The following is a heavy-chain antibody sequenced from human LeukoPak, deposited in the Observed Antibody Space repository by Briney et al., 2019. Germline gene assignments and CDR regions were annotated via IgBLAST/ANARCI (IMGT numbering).Heavy chain of an antibody. V-gene: IGHV4-4*07. CDR3: ARDSGTSGEVKFDP. CDR2: IYDGGST. Sequence: PWETLSLTCTFAGGSVNSYYLSWSRQPAGKTLEWIWRIYDGGSTNYNLSLKSRVTMSVDTSKNQISLKLNSVTAADTAVYYCARDSGTSGEVKFDPWAREPWSPSPQ. J-gene: IGHJ5*02. D-gene: IGHD3-10*01. CDR1: GGSVNSYY.